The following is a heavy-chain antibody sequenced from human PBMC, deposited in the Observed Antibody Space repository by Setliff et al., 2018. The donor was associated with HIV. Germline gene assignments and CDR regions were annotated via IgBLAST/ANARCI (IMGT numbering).Heavy chain of an antibody. CDR1: GYSFAISG. D-gene: IGHD6-6*01. Sequence: ASVKVSCKASGYSFAISGISWVRQAPGQGLEWLGRVDPEDGETVYALKFQGRVTMTEDTSTDTAYMELSGLRSEDTAVYYCAREVAARPYFDFWGQGTLVTVSS. CDR3: AREVAARPYFDF. J-gene: IGHJ4*02. CDR2: VDPEDGET. V-gene: IGHV1-24*01.